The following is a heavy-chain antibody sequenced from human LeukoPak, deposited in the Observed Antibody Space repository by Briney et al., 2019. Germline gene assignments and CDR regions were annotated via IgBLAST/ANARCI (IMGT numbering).Heavy chain of an antibody. CDR2: INRNGGST. CDR3: ARGFRNGPFDC. J-gene: IGHJ4*01. V-gene: IGHV3-20*04. D-gene: IGHD2-8*01. Sequence: GGSLRLSCAASGFTFGDYGMSWVRQPPGKGLEWVSGINRNGGSTDYADSVTAPFTISRDNANISHFLQMNSLRVEDTALYYCARGFRNGPFDCWGQGTLVTVSS. CDR1: GFTFGDYG.